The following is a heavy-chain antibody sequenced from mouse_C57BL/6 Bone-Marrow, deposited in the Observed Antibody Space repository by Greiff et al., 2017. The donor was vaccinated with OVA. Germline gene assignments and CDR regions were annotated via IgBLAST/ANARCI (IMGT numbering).Heavy chain of an antibody. D-gene: IGHD1-1*01. CDR2: IYPSDSET. CDR1: GYTFTSYW. J-gene: IGHJ2*01. CDR3: ARDTTRDY. Sequence: QVQLQQPGAELVRPGSSVKLSCKASGYTFTSYWMDWVKQRPGHGLEWIGNIYPSDSETHYNQKFKDKATLTVDKSSSTAYMQLSSLTSEDSAVYYCARDTTRDYWGQGTTLTVSS. V-gene: IGHV1-61*01.